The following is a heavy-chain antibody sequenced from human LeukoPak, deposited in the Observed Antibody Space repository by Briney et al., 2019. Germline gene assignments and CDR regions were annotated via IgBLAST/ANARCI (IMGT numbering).Heavy chain of an antibody. CDR3: ARFIARAYDAFDI. CDR1: GGSISSSSYY. D-gene: IGHD2-21*01. Sequence: KTSETLSLTCTVSGGSISSSSYYWGWIRQPPGKGLEWIGSIYYSGSTYYNPSLKSRVTKSVDTSKNQFSLKLSSVTAADTAVYYCARFIARAYDAFDIWGQGTMITVSS. CDR2: IYYSGST. J-gene: IGHJ3*02. V-gene: IGHV4-39*01.